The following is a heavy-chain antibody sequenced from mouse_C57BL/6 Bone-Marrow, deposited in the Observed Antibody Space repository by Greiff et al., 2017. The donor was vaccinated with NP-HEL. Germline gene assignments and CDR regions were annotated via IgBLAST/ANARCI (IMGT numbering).Heavy chain of an antibody. CDR3: ASYYGSSYLDY. Sequence: QVQLKQSGAELVKPGASVKLSCKASGYTFTSYWMHWVKQRPGQGLEWIGMIHPNSGSTNYNEKFKSKATLTVDKSSSTAYMQLSSLTSEDSAVYYCASYYGSSYLDYWGQGTTLTVSS. CDR1: GYTFTSYW. V-gene: IGHV1-64*01. D-gene: IGHD1-1*01. CDR2: IHPNSGST. J-gene: IGHJ2*01.